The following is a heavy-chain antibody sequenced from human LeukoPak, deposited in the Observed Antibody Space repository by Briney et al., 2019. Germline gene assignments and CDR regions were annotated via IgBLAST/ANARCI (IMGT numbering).Heavy chain of an antibody. CDR3: ARLYGNYQNYFDY. CDR2: IYYSGST. Sequence: PSETLSLTCTVSGDSISSYYWSWIRQPPGKGLEWIGYIYYSGSTNYNPSLKSRVTISVDTSKKQFSLKLSSVTAADTAVYYCARLYGNYQNYFDYWGQGTLVTVSS. J-gene: IGHJ4*02. CDR1: GDSISSYY. V-gene: IGHV4-59*12. D-gene: IGHD1-7*01.